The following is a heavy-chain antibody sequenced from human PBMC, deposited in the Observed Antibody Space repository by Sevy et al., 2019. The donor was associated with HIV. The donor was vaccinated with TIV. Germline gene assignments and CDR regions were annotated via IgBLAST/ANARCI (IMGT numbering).Heavy chain of an antibody. CDR2: ISAYNGNT. V-gene: IGHV1-18*01. CDR3: AGDGDIVVVPAATNTYYYGMDV. D-gene: IGHD2-2*01. J-gene: IGHJ6*02. CDR1: GYTFTSYG. Sequence: ASVKVSCKASGYTFTSYGISWVRQAPGQGLEWMGWISAYNGNTNYAQKLQGRVTMTTDTSTRTAYMELRSLRSDDTAVYYCAGDGDIVVVPAATNTYYYGMDVWGQGTTVTVSS.